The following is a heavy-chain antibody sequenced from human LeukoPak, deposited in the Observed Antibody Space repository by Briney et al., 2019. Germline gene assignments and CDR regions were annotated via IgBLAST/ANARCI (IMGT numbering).Heavy chain of an antibody. Sequence: PGGSLRLSCAASGLTFAKTSMTWVRQAPGKGLEWVSTISPSGRSTYYADSVKGRFTISRDNSENTLYLQMITLRAGDTAVYYCSAQPEEVAGGMNSWGQGALVTVSS. J-gene: IGHJ4*02. CDR3: SAQPEEVAGGMNS. CDR2: ISPSGRST. CDR1: GLTFAKTS. D-gene: IGHD6-19*01. V-gene: IGHV3-23*01.